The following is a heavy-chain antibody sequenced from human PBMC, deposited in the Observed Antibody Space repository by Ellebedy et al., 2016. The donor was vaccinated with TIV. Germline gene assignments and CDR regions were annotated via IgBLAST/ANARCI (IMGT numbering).Heavy chain of an antibody. J-gene: IGHJ6*02. CDR1: GYTFTIYG. V-gene: IGHV1-18*01. Sequence: AASVKVSCKASGYTFTIYGISWVRQAPGQGLEWMGWLSPYNGNTNYAQKFQGRVTMTTDTSTSTAYMELRSLRSDDTAVYYCARSTDGYNFYYYYYGMDVWGQGTTVTVSS. CDR2: LSPYNGNT. CDR3: ARSTDGYNFYYYYYGMDV. D-gene: IGHD5-24*01.